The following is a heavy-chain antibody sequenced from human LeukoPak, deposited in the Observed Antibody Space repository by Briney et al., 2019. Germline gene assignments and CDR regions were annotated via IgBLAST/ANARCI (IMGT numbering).Heavy chain of an antibody. J-gene: IGHJ6*03. Sequence: GGSLRLSCAPSGFIFSSYAMSWVRQAPGKGLEWVSSISGSGGITYHADSVKGRFTIPRDNSKNTLYMQMNSLRAEDTAVYYCAKNTVSGGHYQYYMDVWGKGTTVTVSS. CDR2: ISGSGGIT. CDR3: AKNTVSGGHYQYYMDV. CDR1: GFIFSSYA. V-gene: IGHV3-23*01. D-gene: IGHD4-11*01.